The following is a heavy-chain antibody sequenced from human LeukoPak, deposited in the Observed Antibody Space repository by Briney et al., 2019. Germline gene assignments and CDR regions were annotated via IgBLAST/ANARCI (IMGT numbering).Heavy chain of an antibody. Sequence: ASETLSLTCAVYGGSFSGYYWSWIRQPPGKGLEWIGEINHSGSTNYNPSLKSRVTISVDTSKNQFSLKLSSVTAADTAVYYCARDEYCGGDCPNYYYYGMDVWGQGTTVTVSS. CDR2: INHSGST. J-gene: IGHJ6*02. CDR1: GGSFSGYY. D-gene: IGHD2-21*02. CDR3: ARDEYCGGDCPNYYYYGMDV. V-gene: IGHV4-34*01.